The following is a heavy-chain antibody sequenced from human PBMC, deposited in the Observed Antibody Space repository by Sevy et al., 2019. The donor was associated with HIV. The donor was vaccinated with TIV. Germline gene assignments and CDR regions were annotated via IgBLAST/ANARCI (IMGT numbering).Heavy chain of an antibody. CDR1: GFTFSSYA. V-gene: IGHV3-30-3*01. D-gene: IGHD6-19*01. CDR2: ISYDGSNK. J-gene: IGHJ4*02. Sequence: GGSLRLSCAASGFTFSSYAMHWVRQAPGKGLEWVAVISYDGSNKYYAYSVKGRFTISRDNSKNTLYLQMNSLRAEDTAVYYCARERPLAVAGTSGLDYWGQGTLVTVSS. CDR3: ARERPLAVAGTSGLDY.